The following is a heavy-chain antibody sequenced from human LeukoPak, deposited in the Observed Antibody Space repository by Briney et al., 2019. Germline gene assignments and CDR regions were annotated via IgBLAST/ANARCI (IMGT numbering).Heavy chain of an antibody. CDR3: AKDLRSSGYYQFDY. CDR2: ISGSGGSA. D-gene: IGHD3-22*01. Sequence: GGSLRLSCEASGVTFSSYAMSWVRQATGKGLEWISAISGSGGSAYYADSVKGRVTISRDNSKNTLYLQMSSLRAEDTAVYYCAKDLRSSGYYQFDYWGQRTLVTVSS. J-gene: IGHJ4*02. CDR1: GVTFSSYA. V-gene: IGHV3-23*01.